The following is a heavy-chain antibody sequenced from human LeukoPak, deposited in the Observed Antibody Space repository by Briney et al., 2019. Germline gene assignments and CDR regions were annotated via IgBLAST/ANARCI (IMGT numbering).Heavy chain of an antibody. CDR2: IITIFGTA. V-gene: IGHV1-69*05. CDR3: ARDHHDYGDYAVFDY. Sequence: ASVKVSCKASGGTFSSYAISWVRQAPGQGLEWMGGIITIFGTAKYAQKFQGRVTMTRDMSTSTVYMELSSLRSEDTAVYYCARDHHDYGDYAVFDYWGQGTLVTVSS. J-gene: IGHJ4*02. D-gene: IGHD4-17*01. CDR1: GGTFSSYA.